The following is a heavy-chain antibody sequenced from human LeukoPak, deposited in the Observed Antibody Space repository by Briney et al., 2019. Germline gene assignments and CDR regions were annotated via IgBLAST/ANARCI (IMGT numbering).Heavy chain of an antibody. V-gene: IGHV3-15*04. CDR2: IESSTDGGAT. CDR1: GLSFSNTW. D-gene: IGHD5-18*01. CDR3: TTDPDVDTAGY. Sequence: GGSLRLSCAASGLSFSNTWMSWVRQAPGKGLEWVGRIESSTDGGATQYAAPVKGRFSISRDDSKNTLYLQMNSLKTEDTAVYYCTTDPDVDTAGYWGQGTLVTVSS. J-gene: IGHJ4*02.